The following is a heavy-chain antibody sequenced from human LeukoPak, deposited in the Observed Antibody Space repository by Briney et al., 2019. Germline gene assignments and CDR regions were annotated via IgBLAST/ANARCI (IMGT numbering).Heavy chain of an antibody. CDR1: GFTFSSYG. CDR2: ISGSGGST. V-gene: IGHV3-23*01. CDR3: AKGKGNCYGYFDY. D-gene: IGHD3-10*01. Sequence: GGSLRLSCAASGFTFSSYGMHWVRQAPGKGLEWVSWISGSGGSTLYADSVKGRFTISRDNSKNTVYLQMNSLRAEDTAVYYCAKGKGNCYGYFDYWGRGTLVTVSS. J-gene: IGHJ4*02.